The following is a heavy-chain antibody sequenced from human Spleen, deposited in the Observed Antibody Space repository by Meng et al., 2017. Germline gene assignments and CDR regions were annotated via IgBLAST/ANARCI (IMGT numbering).Heavy chain of an antibody. Sequence: QVQLVQSGSELKNTRASVKVSCKASGYTFTRHPINSVRQAPGQGLEWMGWMNTKTGNPTYAQGFTGRFVFSLDTSVSTAYLQISSLKAEDTAMYYCARDDNGAPDYWGQGTLVTVSS. J-gene: IGHJ4*02. CDR2: MNTKTGNP. D-gene: IGHD1-14*01. V-gene: IGHV7-4-1*02. CDR1: GYTFTRHP. CDR3: ARDDNGAPDY.